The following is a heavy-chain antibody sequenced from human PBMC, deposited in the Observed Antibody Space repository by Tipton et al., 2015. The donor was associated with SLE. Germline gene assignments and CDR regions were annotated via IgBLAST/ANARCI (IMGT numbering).Heavy chain of an antibody. CDR3: ASLVSSNWYFDY. D-gene: IGHD6-13*01. CDR2: ISYSGST. V-gene: IGHV4-59*12. CDR1: GGSISNYF. Sequence: TLSLTCTVSGGSISNYFWSWIRQPPGRLLQYIGYISYSGSTNYNPSLRSRVTISVDTSKNQFSLKVSSVTDADTAVYYCASLVSSNWYFDYWGQGTLVTVSS. J-gene: IGHJ4*02.